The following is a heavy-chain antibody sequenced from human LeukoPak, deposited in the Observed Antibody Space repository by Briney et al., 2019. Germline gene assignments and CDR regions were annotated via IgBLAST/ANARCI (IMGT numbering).Heavy chain of an antibody. CDR2: ISGSGGST. CDR1: GFTFSSYA. D-gene: IGHD2-15*01. CDR3: TRGGWLGKPQRVDY. Sequence: GGSLRLSCAASGFTFSSYAMSWVRQAPGKGLEWVSLISGSGGSTYFADSVKGRFTISRDNSKNTLYLQMNSLRDEDTAVYYCTRGGWLGKPQRVDYWGQGTLVTVSS. J-gene: IGHJ4*02. V-gene: IGHV3-23*01.